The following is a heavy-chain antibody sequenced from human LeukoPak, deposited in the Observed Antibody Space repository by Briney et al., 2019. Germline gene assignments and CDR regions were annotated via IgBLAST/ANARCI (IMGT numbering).Heavy chain of an antibody. CDR3: ARGIVRSYYYGSGSGDY. CDR1: GGSFSGYY. D-gene: IGHD3-10*01. Sequence: SETLSLTRAVYGGSFSGYYWSWIRRPPGKGLEWIGEINHSGSTNYNPSLKSRVTISVDTSKNQFSLKLSSVTAADTAVYYCARGIVRSYYYGSGSGDYWGQGTLVTVSS. CDR2: INHSGST. J-gene: IGHJ4*02. V-gene: IGHV4-34*01.